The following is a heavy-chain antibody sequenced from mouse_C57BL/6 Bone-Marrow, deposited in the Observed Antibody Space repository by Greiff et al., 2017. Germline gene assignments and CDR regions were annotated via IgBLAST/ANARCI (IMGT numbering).Heavy chain of an antibody. J-gene: IGHJ2*01. V-gene: IGHV1-81*01. CDR1: GYTFTSYG. CDR3: ARWGTTVVEGFDY. Sequence: QVQLKQSGAELARPGASVKLSCKASGYTFTSYGISWVKQRTGQGLEWIGEIYPRSGNTYYNEKFKGKATLTADKSSSTAYMERRSLTSEDSAVYFCARWGTTVVEGFDYWGQGTTLTVSS. CDR2: IYPRSGNT. D-gene: IGHD1-1*01.